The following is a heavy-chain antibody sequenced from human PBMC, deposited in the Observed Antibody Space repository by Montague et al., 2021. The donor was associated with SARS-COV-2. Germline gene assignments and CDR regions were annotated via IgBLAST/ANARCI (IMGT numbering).Heavy chain of an antibody. CDR1: GFTFRNYA. CDR2: ISGSADIT. Sequence: SLRLSCAASGFTFRNYAMILVRQAPGKGLEWVSGISGSADITYYSDSVKGLFTISRDNSKNTLYLQMSSLRAGDTAVYYCAKDREVATGGLYYFDYWGQGTLVTVSS. CDR3: AKDREVATGGLYYFDY. D-gene: IGHD5-24*01. V-gene: IGHV3-23*01. J-gene: IGHJ4*02.